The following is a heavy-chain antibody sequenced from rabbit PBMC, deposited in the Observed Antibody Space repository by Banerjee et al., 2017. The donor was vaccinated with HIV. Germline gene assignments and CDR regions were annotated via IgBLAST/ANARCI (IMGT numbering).Heavy chain of an antibody. J-gene: IGHJ4*01. D-gene: IGHD4-1*01. CDR1: GIDFSNYG. CDR2: IYPGFDMT. CDR3: TRVELVAGVHYFRM. Sequence: ELVESGGGLVQPGESLKLSCKASGIDFSNYGIAWVRQAPGKGPKWIAYIYPGFDMTNYASWAKGRSTISSDNAQHTVFLQVPSLTASDTATYFCTRVELVAGVHYFRMWGPGTLVTVS. V-gene: IGHV1S47*01.